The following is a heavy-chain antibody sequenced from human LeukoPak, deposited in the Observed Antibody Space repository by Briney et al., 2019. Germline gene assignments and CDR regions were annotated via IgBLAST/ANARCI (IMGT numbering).Heavy chain of an antibody. CDR3: VRLIVGATSYSTLDY. J-gene: IGHJ4*02. Sequence: PGGSLRLSCAASGFTFNDYAMHWVRQAPGKGPEWVSGISWNSGSIGYADSVKGRFTISRDNAKNSLYLQMNSLRAEDTAVYYCVRLIVGATSYSTLDYWGQGTLVTVSS. V-gene: IGHV3-9*01. D-gene: IGHD1-26*01. CDR2: ISWNSGSI. CDR1: GFTFNDYA.